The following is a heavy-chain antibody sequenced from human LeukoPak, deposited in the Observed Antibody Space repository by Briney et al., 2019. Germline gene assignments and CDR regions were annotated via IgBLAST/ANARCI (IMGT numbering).Heavy chain of an antibody. J-gene: IGHJ4*02. CDR1: GFTFSSYS. V-gene: IGHV3-21*01. Sequence: GGSLRLSCAASGFTFSSYSMNWVRQAPGKGLEWVSSISSSSSYIYYADSVKGRFTISRDNAKNSLYLQMNSLRAEDTAVYYCARSNGEPTLHFDYWGQGTLVTVSS. CDR3: ARSNGEPTLHFDY. D-gene: IGHD1-26*01. CDR2: ISSSSSYI.